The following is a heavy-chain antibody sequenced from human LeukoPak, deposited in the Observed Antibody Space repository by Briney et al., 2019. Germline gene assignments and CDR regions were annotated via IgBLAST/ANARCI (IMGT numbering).Heavy chain of an antibody. V-gene: IGHV4-39*01. CDR3: ARRGRNYYGSGSYFYYFDY. CDR2: IYYSGST. D-gene: IGHD3-10*01. J-gene: IGHJ4*02. Sequence: SETLSLTCTVSGGSISSSRYYWGWIRQPPGKGLEWIGSIYYSGSTYYNPSLKSRVTISVDTSKNQFSLKLSSVTAADTAVYYCARRGRNYYGSGSYFYYFDYWGQGTLVTVSS. CDR1: GGSISSSRYY.